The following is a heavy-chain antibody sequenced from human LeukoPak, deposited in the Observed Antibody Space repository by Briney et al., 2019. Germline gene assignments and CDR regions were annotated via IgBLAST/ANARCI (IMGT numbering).Heavy chain of an antibody. CDR1: GFSFSGSA. D-gene: IGHD4-17*01. J-gene: IGHJ4*02. CDR3: TRGDDYGVPIDY. CDR2: IRGKANNYAT. V-gene: IGHV3-73*01. Sequence: GGSLRLSYAASGFSFSGSAMHWVRQASGKGLEWVGRIRGKANNYATAYAASVKGRFTISRDDSQNTAYLQMHSLKTEDTAVYYCTRGDDYGVPIDYWGQGTLVTVSS.